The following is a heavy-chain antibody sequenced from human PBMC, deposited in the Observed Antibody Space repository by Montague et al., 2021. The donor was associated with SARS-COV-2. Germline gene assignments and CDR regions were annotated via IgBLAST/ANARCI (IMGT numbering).Heavy chain of an antibody. Sequence: SKTLSLTCTVSGGSISAYYWSRIRQPPGKGLEWIAYMYNSRSSNYNPSLKSRVTISVDTSKNQFSLNLTSVTAADTAVYYCARVGGNEYRFFDYWGQGSLVTVSS. J-gene: IGHJ4*02. CDR3: ARVGGNEYRFFDY. V-gene: IGHV4-4*09. CDR2: MYNSRSS. D-gene: IGHD1-1*01. CDR1: GGSISAYY.